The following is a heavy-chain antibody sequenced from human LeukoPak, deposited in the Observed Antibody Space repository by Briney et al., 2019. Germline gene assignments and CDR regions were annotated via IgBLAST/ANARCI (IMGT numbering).Heavy chain of an antibody. CDR1: GYSISSTYC. Sequence: SETLSLTCTVSGYSISSTYCWGWIRQPPGKGLEWIGRVCHSGSTNYNPSLKSRVTISVDTSKNQFSLKLSSVTAADTAVYYCARAPRDYYGSRGHFQHWGQGTLVTVSS. CDR3: ARAPRDYYGSRGHFQH. D-gene: IGHD3-10*01. J-gene: IGHJ1*01. CDR2: VCHSGST. V-gene: IGHV4-38-2*02.